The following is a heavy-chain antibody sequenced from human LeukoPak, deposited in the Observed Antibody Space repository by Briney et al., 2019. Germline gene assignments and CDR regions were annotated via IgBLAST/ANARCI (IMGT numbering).Heavy chain of an antibody. CDR1: GFTFSSYA. Sequence: LPGGSLRLSCAASGFTFSSYAMHWVRQAPGKGLEWLAVISYDGSNKYYADSVKGRFTISRDNAKNSLYLQMNSLRAEDTAVYYCAFYGSGSYSLFDYWGQGTLVTVSS. D-gene: IGHD3-10*01. CDR3: AFYGSGSYSLFDY. CDR2: ISYDGSNK. V-gene: IGHV3-30-3*01. J-gene: IGHJ4*02.